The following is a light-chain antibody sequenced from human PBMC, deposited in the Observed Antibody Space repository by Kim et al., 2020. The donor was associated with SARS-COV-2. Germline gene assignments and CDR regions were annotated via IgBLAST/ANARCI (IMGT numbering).Light chain of an antibody. CDR2: EDN. V-gene: IGLV6-57*04. CDR3: QSYDANNEVV. J-gene: IGLJ2*01. CDR1: NGSIAHNY. Sequence: NFMLTQPHSVSESPGKTVTISCTRTNGSIAHNYVQWFQQRPGSAPTIVIYEDNERPSGVPDRFAGSIDDSSNSASLTISALKTDDEADYYCQSYDANNEVVFGGGTQLTVL.